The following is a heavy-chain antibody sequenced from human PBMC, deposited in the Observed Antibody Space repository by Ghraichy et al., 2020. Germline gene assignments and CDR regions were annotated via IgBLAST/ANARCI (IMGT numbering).Heavy chain of an antibody. CDR3: ATFWNGCPFEY. D-gene: IGHD3-3*01. J-gene: IGHJ4*02. V-gene: IGHV4-59*01. CDR2: IFHSGTT. CDR1: GGSISSYY. Sequence: SETLSLTCTVSGGSISSYYWRWVWNPPGKGLERIGYIFHSGTTSYNHSLNSRVTIAVDTSKSKFSLKLNFVTAADTAVYYCATFWNGCPFEYWGQGSLVTVSS.